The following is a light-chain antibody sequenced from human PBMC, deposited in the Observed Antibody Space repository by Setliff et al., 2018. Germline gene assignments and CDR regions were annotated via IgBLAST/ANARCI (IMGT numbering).Light chain of an antibody. CDR2: SNS. V-gene: IGLV1-44*01. Sequence: QSVLTQPPSASGTPGQRATISCSGSSSNLGSNTVNWYRHLPGTAPKLLIYSNSQRPSGVPDRFSGSKSGTSASLVISGLQSGDEADYYCAAWDDNLNGYVFGTGTKVTVL. CDR1: SSNLGSNT. J-gene: IGLJ1*01. CDR3: AAWDDNLNGYV.